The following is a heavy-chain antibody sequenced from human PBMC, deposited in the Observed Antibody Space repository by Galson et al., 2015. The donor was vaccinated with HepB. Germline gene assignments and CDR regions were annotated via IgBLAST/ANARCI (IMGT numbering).Heavy chain of an antibody. D-gene: IGHD6-19*01. CDR1: GFTFDDYA. V-gene: IGHV3-9*01. CDR3: ARDSNSGAYFDY. CDR2: ISWNSGSI. Sequence: SLRLSCAASGFTFDDYAMHWVRQAPGKGLEWVSGISWNSGSIGYADSVKGRFTISRDNAKNSLYLQMNSLRAEDTAVYYCARDSNSGAYFDYWGQGILVTVSS. J-gene: IGHJ4*02.